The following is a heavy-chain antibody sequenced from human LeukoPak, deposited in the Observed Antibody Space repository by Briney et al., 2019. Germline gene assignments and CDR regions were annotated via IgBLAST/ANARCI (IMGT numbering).Heavy chain of an antibody. J-gene: IGHJ5*02. D-gene: IGHD3-16*01. CDR2: INPSGGST. Sequence: GGSLRLSCAASGFTFSSYAMSWVRQAPGRGLEWMGIINPSGGSTSYAQKFQGRVTMTRDTSTSTVYMELSSLRSEDTAVYYCARVPDTSPWGQGTLVTVSS. CDR1: GFTFSSYA. V-gene: IGHV1-46*01. CDR3: ARVPDTSP.